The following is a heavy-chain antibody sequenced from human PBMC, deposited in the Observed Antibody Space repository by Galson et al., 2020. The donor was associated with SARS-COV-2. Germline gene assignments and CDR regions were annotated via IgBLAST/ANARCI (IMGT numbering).Heavy chain of an antibody. Sequence: ENSETLSLTCTVSGGSISSYYWSWIRQPPGKGLEWIGYVYYSGSTNYNPSLKSRVTISVDTSKNQFSPKLSSVTAADTAVYYCARHTFTVTQEANFDYWGQGTLVTVSS. J-gene: IGHJ4*02. CDR1: GGSISSYY. CDR2: VYYSGST. V-gene: IGHV4-59*08. CDR3: ARHTFTVTQEANFDY. D-gene: IGHD4-17*01.